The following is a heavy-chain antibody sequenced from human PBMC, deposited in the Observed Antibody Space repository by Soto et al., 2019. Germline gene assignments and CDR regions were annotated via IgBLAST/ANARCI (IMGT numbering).Heavy chain of an antibody. V-gene: IGHV3-48*01. J-gene: IGHJ3*02. CDR1: GFTFSSYS. CDR2: ISSSSSTI. CDR3: TRLYIVPEPYAFDI. Sequence: GGSLRLSCTASGFTFSSYSMNWVRQAPGKGLEWVSYISSSSSTIYYADSVKGRFTISRDNAKNSLYLQMNSLSAEERAVYYCTRLYIVPEPYAFDIWGQGTMVTVSS. D-gene: IGHD2-8*01.